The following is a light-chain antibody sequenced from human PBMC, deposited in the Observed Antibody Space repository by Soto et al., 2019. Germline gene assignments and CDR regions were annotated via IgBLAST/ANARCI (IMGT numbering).Light chain of an antibody. CDR2: SNT. V-gene: IGLV1-44*01. CDR3: AAWDDSLNGVV. CDR1: SSNIGSHT. Sequence: QPVLTQPPSASGTPGQTIAISCSGGSSNIGSHTVNWYQQLPGTAPRLLIYSNTQRPSGVPDHFSGSKSGTSASLAISGLQSEYEGDYYCAAWDDSLNGVVFGGGTKLTV. J-gene: IGLJ2*01.